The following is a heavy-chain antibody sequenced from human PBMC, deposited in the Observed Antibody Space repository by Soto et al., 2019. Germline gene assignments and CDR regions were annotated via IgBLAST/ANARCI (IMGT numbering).Heavy chain of an antibody. Sequence: SLRLSCAASGFTYSSYAMSWVRQAPGKGLEWVSAISGSGGSTYYADSVKGRFTISRDNSKNTLYLQMNSLRAEDTAVYYCAKDGNTAARLDYYYGMDVWGQGTTVTVSS. CDR3: AKDGNTAARLDYYYGMDV. D-gene: IGHD6-6*01. J-gene: IGHJ6*02. V-gene: IGHV3-23*01. CDR1: GFTYSSYA. CDR2: ISGSGGST.